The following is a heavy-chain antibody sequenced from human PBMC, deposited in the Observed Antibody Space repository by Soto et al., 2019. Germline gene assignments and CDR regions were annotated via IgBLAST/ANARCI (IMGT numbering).Heavy chain of an antibody. CDR2: IYYSGST. D-gene: IGHD6-19*01. V-gene: IGHV4-61*08. CDR3: ARVTIAVAAPGDNWFDP. J-gene: IGHJ5*02. CDR1: GGSITSIDYY. Sequence: SETLSLTCTVSGGSITSIDYYWTWIRQPPGKGLEWIGYIYYSGSTNYNPSLKSRVTISVDTSKNQFSLKLSSVTAADTAVYYCARVTIAVAAPGDNWFDPWGQGTLVTVSS.